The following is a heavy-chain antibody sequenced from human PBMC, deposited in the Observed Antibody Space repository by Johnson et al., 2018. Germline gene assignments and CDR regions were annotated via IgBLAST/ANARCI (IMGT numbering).Heavy chain of an antibody. J-gene: IGHJ3*02. Sequence: VQLVQSGGGLVQPGRSLRLSCAASGFTFDDYAMHWVRQAPGKGLEWVSGISWNSGSIGYADSVKGRFTISRDNAKNSLYLQMNSLGAEDTALYYCARSGSSGDLGAFDIWGQGTMVTVSS. V-gene: IGHV3-9*01. D-gene: IGHD3-22*01. CDR1: GFTFDDYA. CDR3: ARSGSSGDLGAFDI. CDR2: ISWNSGSI.